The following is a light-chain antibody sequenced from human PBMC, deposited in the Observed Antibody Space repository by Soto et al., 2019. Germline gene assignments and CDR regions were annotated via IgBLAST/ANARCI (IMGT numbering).Light chain of an antibody. Sequence: EIVLTQSPGTLSLSPGERATLSCRASQSVGNNYLAWYHQKPGQAPRLLINGASSRATGIPDRFSGSGSGTDFTLTISKLEPEDFAVYYCQQYGTYKTFGQGTKVDIK. V-gene: IGKV3-20*01. J-gene: IGKJ1*01. CDR1: QSVGNNY. CDR3: QQYGTYKT. CDR2: GAS.